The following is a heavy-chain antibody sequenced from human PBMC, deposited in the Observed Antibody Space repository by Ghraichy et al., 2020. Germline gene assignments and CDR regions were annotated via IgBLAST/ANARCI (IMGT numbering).Heavy chain of an antibody. J-gene: IGHJ4*02. CDR3: ARADIVVLVGAEHHPYGDY. CDR2: ISYDVSDK. D-gene: IGHD2-15*01. V-gene: IGHV3-30-3*01. CDR1: GFTFSTYA. Sequence: GGSLRLSCAASGFTFSTYAMHWVRQAPGKGLEWVAVISYDVSDKYYADSVKGRFTISRDNSKNTLYLQMNSLRPEDTAVYYCARADIVVLVGAEHHPYGDYWGQGTLVTVSS.